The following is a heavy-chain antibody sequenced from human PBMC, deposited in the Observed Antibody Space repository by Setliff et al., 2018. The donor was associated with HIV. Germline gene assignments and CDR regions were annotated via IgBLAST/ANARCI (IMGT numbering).Heavy chain of an antibody. D-gene: IGHD2-15*01. CDR2: IYFSGST. V-gene: IGHV4-39*07. CDR3: ARDQYCSGGSCYEGDAFDI. J-gene: IGHJ3*02. Sequence: SETLSLTCTVSAGSISTSSYYWGWIRQPPGKGLEWIGSIYFSGSTNYNPSLKSRVTISVDTSKNQFSLKLSSVTAADTAVYYCARDQYCSGGSCYEGDAFDIWGQGTMVTVSS. CDR1: AGSISTSSYY.